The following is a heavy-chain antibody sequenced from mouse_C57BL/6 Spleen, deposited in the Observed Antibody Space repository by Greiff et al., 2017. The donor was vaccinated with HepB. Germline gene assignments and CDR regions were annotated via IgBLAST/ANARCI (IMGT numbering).Heavy chain of an antibody. J-gene: IGHJ2*01. CDR1: GYTFTDYY. V-gene: IGHV1-26*01. Sequence: EVQLQQSGPELVKPGASVKISCKASGYTFTDYYMNWVKQSHGKSLEWIGDINPNNGGTSYHQKFKGKSTLTVDKSSSTAYMELRSLTSEDSAIYYCARRYYGSSYDYWGQGTTLTVSS. CDR2: INPNNGGT. D-gene: IGHD1-1*01. CDR3: ARRYYGSSYDY.